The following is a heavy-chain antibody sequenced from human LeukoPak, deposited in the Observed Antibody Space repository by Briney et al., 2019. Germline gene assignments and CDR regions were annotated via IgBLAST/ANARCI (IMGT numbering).Heavy chain of an antibody. J-gene: IGHJ4*02. CDR1: GGSISSSSYY. D-gene: IGHD3-22*01. V-gene: IGHV4-39*01. CDR3: AGPVYYYDSSGYYGYFDY. CDR2: IYYSGST. Sequence: PSETLCLTCTVSGGSISSSSYYWGWIRQPPGKGLEWIGSIYYSGSTYYNPSLKSRVTISVDTPKNQFSLKLSSVTAADTAVYYCAGPVYYYDSSGYYGYFDYWGQGTLVTVSS.